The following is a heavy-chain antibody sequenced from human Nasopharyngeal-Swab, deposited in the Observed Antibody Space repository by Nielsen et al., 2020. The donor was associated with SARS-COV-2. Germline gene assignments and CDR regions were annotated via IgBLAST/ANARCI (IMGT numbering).Heavy chain of an antibody. CDR1: GFSFSTYA. D-gene: IGHD5-12*01. Sequence: GGSLRLSCAASGFSFSTYAMSWVRQAPGKGLEWVSFISGSGATTYYADSVKGRFTISRDNARDTLHLHMDSLRAEDTAIYYCAKDRDSGDDSDDYYHYYGMDVWGQGTTVTVFS. J-gene: IGHJ6*02. CDR2: ISGSGATT. V-gene: IGHV3-23*01. CDR3: AKDRDSGDDSDDYYHYYGMDV.